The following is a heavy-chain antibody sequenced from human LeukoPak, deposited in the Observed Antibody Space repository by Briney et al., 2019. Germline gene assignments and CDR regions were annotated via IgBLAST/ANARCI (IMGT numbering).Heavy chain of an antibody. D-gene: IGHD6-13*01. V-gene: IGHV3-23*01. CDR3: AKLSASSTWYPVDY. CDR1: GFTFSSYG. CDR2: ISGSGGST. Sequence: GGSLRLSCAASGFTFSSYGMSWVRQAPGKGLEWVSAISGSGGSTYYADSVKGRFTISRDNSKNTLYLQMNSLRAEDTAVYSCAKLSASSTWYPVDYWGQGTLVTVSS. J-gene: IGHJ4*02.